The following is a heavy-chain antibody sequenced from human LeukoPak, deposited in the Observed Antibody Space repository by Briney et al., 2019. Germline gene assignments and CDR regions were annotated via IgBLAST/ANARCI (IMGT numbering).Heavy chain of an antibody. J-gene: IGHJ1*01. V-gene: IGHV3-30*03. CDR2: ILYDESKI. CDR3: ARRPVAAEYFQH. CDR1: GFSFTNYA. Sequence: QSGGSLRLSCTGSGFSFTNYAMHWVRQAPGEGLEWVAVILYDESKIYYADSVKGRFTISRDLSTNTLYLQMNSLTTEDTAMYFCARRPVAAEYFQHWGQGTLVTVSS. D-gene: IGHD6-25*01.